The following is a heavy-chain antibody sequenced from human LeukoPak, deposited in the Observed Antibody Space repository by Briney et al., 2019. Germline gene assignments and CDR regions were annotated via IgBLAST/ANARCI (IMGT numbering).Heavy chain of an antibody. Sequence: GGCLRLSCVASVLTVSNHWMRWVRQAQGKGLEWVVNIREERGQEYYVDSVKGRFTISKNSAKNSLYLQMNTLRVEDTAMYYCASLDTAKQPLANHWGQGTLVTVSS. CDR2: IREERGQE. J-gene: IGHJ5*02. CDR3: ASLDTAKQPLANH. D-gene: IGHD5-18*01. CDR1: VLTVSNHW. V-gene: IGHV3-7*03.